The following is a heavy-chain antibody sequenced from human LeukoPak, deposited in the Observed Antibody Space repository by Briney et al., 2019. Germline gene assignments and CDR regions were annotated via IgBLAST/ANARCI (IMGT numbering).Heavy chain of an antibody. J-gene: IGHJ3*02. D-gene: IGHD6-13*01. Sequence: SETLSLTCDVSGVSISSSNRWSWVRQPPGKGLEWIGEIYHSGSTNYNPSLKSRVTISVDKSKNQFSLNLNSVTAADTAVYYCAREGPMGYYSSSSDAFDIWGQGTMVTVSS. V-gene: IGHV4-4*02. CDR3: AREGPMGYYSSSSDAFDI. CDR2: IYHSGST. CDR1: GVSISSSNR.